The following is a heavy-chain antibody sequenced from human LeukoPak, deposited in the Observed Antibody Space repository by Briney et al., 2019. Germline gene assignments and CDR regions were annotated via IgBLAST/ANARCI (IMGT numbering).Heavy chain of an antibody. CDR2: INDSGRT. Sequence: PSETLSLTCAVYGGSFSNYYWSWIRQPPGRGLEWIGEINDSGRTNYNPSLMSRATFSVDTSKNQFSLRLTSVTATDTAVYYCARRWNYGRNYYIDVWGNGATVCVSS. CDR1: GGSFSNYY. D-gene: IGHD1-7*01. CDR3: ARRWNYGRNYYIDV. V-gene: IGHV4-34*01. J-gene: IGHJ6*03.